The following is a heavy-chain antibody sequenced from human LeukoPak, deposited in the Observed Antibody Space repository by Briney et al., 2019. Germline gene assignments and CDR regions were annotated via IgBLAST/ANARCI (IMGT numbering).Heavy chain of an antibody. CDR1: GGTFSSYA. V-gene: IGHV1-69*13. CDR2: IIPIFGTA. Sequence: ASVTVSCKASGGTFSSYAISWVRQAPGQGLEWMGGIIPIFGTANYAQKFQGRVTITADESTSTVYMELSSLRSEDTAVYYCARRQDYYDSSGYEDWGQGTLVTVSS. CDR3: ARRQDYYDSSGYED. D-gene: IGHD3-22*01. J-gene: IGHJ4*02.